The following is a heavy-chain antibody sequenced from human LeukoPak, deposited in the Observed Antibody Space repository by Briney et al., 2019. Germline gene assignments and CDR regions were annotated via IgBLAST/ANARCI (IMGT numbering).Heavy chain of an antibody. CDR2: ISGSGGST. D-gene: IGHD1-26*01. V-gene: IGHV3-23*01. Sequence: GGSLRLSCAASGFTFTSYAMNWVRQAPGKGLEWVSGISGSGGSTYYADSVKGRFSISRDNFKNALYLQLNSLRVEDTAVYYCAKAHGGSYHSGIDWGQGTLVIVSS. J-gene: IGHJ4*02. CDR1: GFTFTSYA. CDR3: AKAHGGSYHSGID.